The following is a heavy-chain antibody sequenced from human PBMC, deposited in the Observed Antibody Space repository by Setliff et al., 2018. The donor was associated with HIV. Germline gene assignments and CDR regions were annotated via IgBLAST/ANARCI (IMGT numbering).Heavy chain of an antibody. CDR1: GVSISSGPYY. CDR2: MNSKGES. CDR3: ARHRQISDWFDP. Sequence: LSLTCAVSGVSISSGPYYWGWIRQPPGKGLEWIGIMNSKGESFYNASFTNGVLISIDTSKNRFSLTMTSVTAADTAVYYCARHRQISDWFDPWGQGILVTVSS. J-gene: IGHJ5*02. D-gene: IGHD3-10*01. V-gene: IGHV4-39*01.